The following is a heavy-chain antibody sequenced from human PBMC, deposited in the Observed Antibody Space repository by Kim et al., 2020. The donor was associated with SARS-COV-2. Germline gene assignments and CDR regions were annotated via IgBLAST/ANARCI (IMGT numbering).Heavy chain of an antibody. Sequence: TYAQKFQERVTITRDMSTTPAYMELSSLRSEDTAVYYCAAMNTGPGWFDPWGQGTLVTVSS. V-gene: IGHV1-58*01. CDR3: AAMNTGPGWFDP. D-gene: IGHD4-4*01. J-gene: IGHJ5*02.